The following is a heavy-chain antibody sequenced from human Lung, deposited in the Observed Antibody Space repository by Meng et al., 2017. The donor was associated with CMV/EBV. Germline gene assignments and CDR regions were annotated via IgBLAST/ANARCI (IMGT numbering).Heavy chain of an antibody. J-gene: IGHJ4*02. V-gene: IGHV4-39*01. CDR1: GGSISSSSYY. D-gene: IGHD1-14*01. CDR3: ARHHHSPTFDY. CDR2: VVYSGTT. Sequence: LQLQESGPGLVKPSETLSLTCTVSGGSISSSSYYWAWIRQPPGEGLEWIGSVVYSGTTYYTSSLKSRVSISVDTSKNQFSLKLSSVTAADTAVYYCARHHHSPTFDYWGQGTLVTVFS.